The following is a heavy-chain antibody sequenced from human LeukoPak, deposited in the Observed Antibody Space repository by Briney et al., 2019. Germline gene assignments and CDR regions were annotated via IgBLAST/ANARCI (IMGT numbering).Heavy chain of an antibody. V-gene: IGHV3-30*04. CDR2: ISYIETHN. CDR1: GFTFSNYP. Sequence: GGSLRLSCAASGFTFSNYPMHWVRQAPGKGLEWVAAISYIETHNSYVDSVKGRFTISRDNSKNTLYLQMNSLRGEDTAVYYCAKDYGDYQYWGQGTLVTVSS. CDR3: AKDYGDYQY. D-gene: IGHD4-17*01. J-gene: IGHJ4*02.